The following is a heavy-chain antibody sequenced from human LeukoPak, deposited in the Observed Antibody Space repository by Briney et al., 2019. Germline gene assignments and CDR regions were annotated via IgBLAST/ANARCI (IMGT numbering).Heavy chain of an antibody. J-gene: IGHJ4*02. CDR1: GFSLTTCAVA. CDR3: AQITNGRGIIIDY. V-gene: IGHV2-5*01. Sequence: SSPTLVKPTQTLTLTCTFSGFSLTTCAVAVVWIRQPPGQALEWLALIYWYDNKRYSQSLKTSLTITKDTSKNPVVITMTSMDPEDTGIHYCAQITNGRGIIIDYWGQGILVTVSS. D-gene: IGHD3-10*01. CDR2: IYWYDNK.